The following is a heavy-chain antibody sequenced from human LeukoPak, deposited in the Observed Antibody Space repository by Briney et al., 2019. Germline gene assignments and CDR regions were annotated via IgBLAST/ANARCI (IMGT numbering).Heavy chain of an antibody. V-gene: IGHV1-18*01. Sequence: GASVKVSCKASGYTFTSYGISWVRQAPGQGLEWMGWISAYNGNTNYAQKLRGRVTMTTDTSTSTAYMELRSLRSDDTAVYYCARELLYTYYYYGMDVWGQGTTVTVSS. CDR3: ARELLYTYYYYGMDV. J-gene: IGHJ6*02. CDR2: ISAYNGNT. D-gene: IGHD3-3*01. CDR1: GYTFTSYG.